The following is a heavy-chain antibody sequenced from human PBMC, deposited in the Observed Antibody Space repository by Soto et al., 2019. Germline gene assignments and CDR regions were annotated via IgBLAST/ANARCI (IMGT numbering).Heavy chain of an antibody. CDR3: ARDRYYYDSSGYRPVYYFDY. V-gene: IGHV1-69*13. CDR2: IIPIFGTA. J-gene: IGHJ4*02. CDR1: GGTFSSYA. Sequence: SVKVSCKASGGTFSSYAISWVRQAPGQGLEWMGGIIPIFGTANYAQKFQGGVTITADESTSTAYMELSSLRSEDTAVYYCARDRYYYDSSGYRPVYYFDYWGQGTLVTVSS. D-gene: IGHD3-22*01.